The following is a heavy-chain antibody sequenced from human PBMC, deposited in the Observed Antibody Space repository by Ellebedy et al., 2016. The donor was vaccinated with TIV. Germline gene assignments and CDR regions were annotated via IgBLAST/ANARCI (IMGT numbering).Heavy chain of an antibody. V-gene: IGHV4-39*07. Sequence: SETLSLTCGVSGGSISSSYYWGWIRQPPGKGLEWIGSIYYSRGTYYNPSLKSRVTISIDTSKNQFSLRLSSVTAADTAVYYCARARLRGDYIDYWGQGTLVTVSS. D-gene: IGHD3-16*01. J-gene: IGHJ4*02. CDR1: GGSISSSYY. CDR2: IYYSRGT. CDR3: ARARLRGDYIDY.